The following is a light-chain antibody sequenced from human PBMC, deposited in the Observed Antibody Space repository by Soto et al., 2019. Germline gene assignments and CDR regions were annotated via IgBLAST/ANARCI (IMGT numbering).Light chain of an antibody. Sequence: DIQMTQSPSTLSRSVGHRVTITCRASQAISSWLARYQQKPGKEPKLLIYKASTLKTGVPSRFSGSGSGTEFTLTISSLQPDDFETYYCQHYNSDSEAFGQGTNVDIK. V-gene: IGKV1-5*03. CDR3: QHYNSDSEA. J-gene: IGKJ1*01. CDR2: KAS. CDR1: QAISSW.